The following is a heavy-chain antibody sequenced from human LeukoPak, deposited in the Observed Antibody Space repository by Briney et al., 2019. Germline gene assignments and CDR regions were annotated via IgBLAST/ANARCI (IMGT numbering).Heavy chain of an antibody. J-gene: IGHJ4*02. Sequence: GGSLRLSCAASGFTFSDYYMSWIRQAPGKGLGWVSSIISSGTNIYYAESVKGRFTISRDNARNSLSLQMNILRAEDTAVYYCARDGDILTGYYFDYWGQGTLVTASS. D-gene: IGHD3-9*01. V-gene: IGHV3-11*04. CDR3: ARDGDILTGYYFDY. CDR1: GFTFSDYY. CDR2: IISSGTNI.